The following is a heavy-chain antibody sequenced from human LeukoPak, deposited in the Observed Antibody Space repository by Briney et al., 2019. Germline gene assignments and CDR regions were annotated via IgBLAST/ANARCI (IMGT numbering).Heavy chain of an antibody. V-gene: IGHV1-2*02. J-gene: IGHJ5*02. CDR2: INLNTGYT. CDR1: GYTFTANY. D-gene: IGHD6-19*01. CDR3: AEDVGRSGTNCFDP. Sequence: ASVKVSCKPSGYTFTANYLHWVRQAPGQGLEWLGWINLNTGYTKYAQKFQGRVTMTRDTSTSSAFMELSRLRSDDTAVYFCAEDVGRSGTNCFDPWGQGTLVTVSS.